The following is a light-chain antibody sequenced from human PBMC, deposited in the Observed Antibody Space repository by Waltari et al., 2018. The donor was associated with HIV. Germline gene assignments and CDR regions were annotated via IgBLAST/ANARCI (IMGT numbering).Light chain of an antibody. CDR1: TSNIGSNS. V-gene: IGLV1-44*01. J-gene: IGLJ3*02. CDR3: ATWDDTLDGPV. Sequence: QSVLTQSPSASGTPGQRVTISCSGGTSNIGSNSVSWYQQVPGTAPQLFMFSNSLRPSGVPDRFSGSKYGTAAALAISGLQSEDEADYYGATWDDTLDGPVFGGGTRLTVL. CDR2: SNS.